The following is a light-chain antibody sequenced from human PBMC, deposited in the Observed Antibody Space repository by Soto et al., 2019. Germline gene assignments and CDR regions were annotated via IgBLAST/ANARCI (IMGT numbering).Light chain of an antibody. J-gene: IGKJ4*01. Sequence: EIVLTQSPATLSLSPGERATLSCRASQSVSSYLAWYQQKPGQAPRLLIYDASNRATGIPARFSGSGSGTDFTLTISTLEPEDFAVYYCQQRSNAPPTFVGGTKVEIK. CDR3: QQRSNAPPT. CDR1: QSVSSY. V-gene: IGKV3-11*01. CDR2: DAS.